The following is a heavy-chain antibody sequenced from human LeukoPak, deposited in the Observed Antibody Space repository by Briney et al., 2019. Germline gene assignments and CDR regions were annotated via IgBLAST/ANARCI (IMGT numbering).Heavy chain of an antibody. Sequence: GGSLRLSCAASGFTVSSNYMSWVRQAPGKGLEWVSVIYSGGSTYYADSVKGRFTISRDNSKNTLYLQMNSLRAEDTAVYYCARGFTMIVVVPKRGAFDIWGQGTMVTVS. D-gene: IGHD3-22*01. CDR3: ARGFTMIVVVPKRGAFDI. J-gene: IGHJ3*02. CDR1: GFTVSSNY. CDR2: IYSGGST. V-gene: IGHV3-66*02.